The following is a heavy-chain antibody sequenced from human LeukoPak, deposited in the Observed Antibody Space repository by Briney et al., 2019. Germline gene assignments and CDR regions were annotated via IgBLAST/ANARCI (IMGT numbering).Heavy chain of an antibody. CDR2: IYPSDSET. Sequence: GDSLKISCKGPGYSFTTYYIGWVRQMPGKGLEWMGIIYPSDSETRYSPSFQGQVTISADKSISTAYLQWSTLKASDTAMYYCAIRDSNGYYGNVWGQGTLVTVSS. CDR3: AIRDSNGYYGNV. V-gene: IGHV5-51*01. D-gene: IGHD3-22*01. CDR1: GYSFTTYY. J-gene: IGHJ4*02.